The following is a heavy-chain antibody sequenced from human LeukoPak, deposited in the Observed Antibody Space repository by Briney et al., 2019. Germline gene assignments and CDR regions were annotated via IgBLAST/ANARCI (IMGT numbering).Heavy chain of an antibody. Sequence: SETLSLTCTVSGYSISSGYYWGWIRQPPGKGLEWIGSIYHSGGTYYNPSLKSRVTISVDTPKNQFSLKLSSVTAADTAVYHCAPLYYYGSASSWGQGTLVTVSS. CDR1: GYSISSGYY. J-gene: IGHJ5*02. CDR2: IYHSGGT. V-gene: IGHV4-38-2*02. CDR3: APLYYYGSASS. D-gene: IGHD3-10*01.